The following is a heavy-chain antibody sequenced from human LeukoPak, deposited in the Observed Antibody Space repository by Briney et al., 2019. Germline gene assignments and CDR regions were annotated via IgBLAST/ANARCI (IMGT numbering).Heavy chain of an antibody. CDR3: ARDPYYYASDC. CDR2: INWNGGSI. D-gene: IGHD3-10*01. Sequence: GGSLRLSCAASGFTFDDYGMSWVRQAPGKGLEWVSGINWNGGSIGYADSVKGRFTVSRDNAKNSVYLQMNSLRAEDTAVYYCARDPYYYASDCWGQGTLVTVSS. J-gene: IGHJ4*02. CDR1: GFTFDDYG. V-gene: IGHV3-20*04.